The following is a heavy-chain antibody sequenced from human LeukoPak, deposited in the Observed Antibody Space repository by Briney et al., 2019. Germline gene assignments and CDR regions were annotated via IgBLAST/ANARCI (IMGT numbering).Heavy chain of an antibody. CDR2: ISGSGGST. D-gene: IGHD6-19*01. J-gene: IGHJ4*02. V-gene: IGHV3-23*01. CDR3: AKVSYGSVAGTLDY. Sequence: GGSLRLSCAASGFTFSSYAMSWVCEGLGKGLGWVSAISGSGGSTYYADSVKDPFTISRDNSKNTLYLQMNSLRAEDTAVYYCAKVSYGSVAGTLDYWGQGTLVTVSS. CDR1: GFTFSSYA.